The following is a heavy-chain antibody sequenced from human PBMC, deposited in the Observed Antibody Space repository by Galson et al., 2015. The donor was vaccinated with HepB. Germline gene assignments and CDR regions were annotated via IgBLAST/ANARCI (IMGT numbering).Heavy chain of an antibody. D-gene: IGHD4-17*01. CDR2: INPNSGGT. Sequence: SVKVSCKASGYTFTGYYMHWVRQAPGQGLEWMGWINPNSGGTNYAQKFQGRVTMTRDTSISTAYMELSRLRSDDTAVYYCARGSTVTTSNYYYGMDVWGQGTTVTVSS. J-gene: IGHJ6*02. CDR1: GYTFTGYY. CDR3: ARGSTVTTSNYYYGMDV. V-gene: IGHV1-2*02.